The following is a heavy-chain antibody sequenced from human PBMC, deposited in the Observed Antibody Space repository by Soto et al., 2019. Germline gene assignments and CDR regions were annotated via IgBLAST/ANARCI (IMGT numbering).Heavy chain of an antibody. Sequence: GGSLRLSCASSGCTFSSYWMHWVRQAPGKGLVWVSRINSDGSSTSYADSVKGRFTISRDNSKNTLYLQMNSLRAEDTAVYYCAKDNFGELPSFYFDYWGQGTLVTVSS. CDR2: INSDGSST. J-gene: IGHJ4*02. D-gene: IGHD3-10*01. CDR1: GCTFSSYW. V-gene: IGHV3-74*01. CDR3: AKDNFGELPSFYFDY.